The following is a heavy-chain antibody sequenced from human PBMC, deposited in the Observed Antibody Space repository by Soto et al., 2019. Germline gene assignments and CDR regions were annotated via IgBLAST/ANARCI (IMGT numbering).Heavy chain of an antibody. CDR2: IKQDGSEK. Sequence: GGSLRLSCAASGFTFSSYWMSWVRQAPGKGLEWVANIKQDGSEKYYVDSVKGRFTISRDNAKNSLYLQMNSLRAEDTAVYYCARDKVYGDYPERYWGQGTLVTVSS. J-gene: IGHJ4*02. V-gene: IGHV3-7*01. CDR1: GFTFSSYW. CDR3: ARDKVYGDYPERY. D-gene: IGHD4-17*01.